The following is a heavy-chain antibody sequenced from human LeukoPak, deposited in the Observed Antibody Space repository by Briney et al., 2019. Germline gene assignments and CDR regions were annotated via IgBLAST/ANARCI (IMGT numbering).Heavy chain of an antibody. D-gene: IGHD6-19*01. J-gene: IGHJ4*02. CDR3: ASTLAVAGSDY. V-gene: IGHV4-30-2*02. CDR1: GGSISTGGYF. CDR2: ISHSGST. Sequence: PSETLSLTCTVSGGSISTGGYFWTWIRLPPGKGLEWIGYISHSGSTYYNPSLKSRVTISVDTSKNQFSLKLSSVTAADTAVYYCASTLAVAGSDYWGQGTLVTVSS.